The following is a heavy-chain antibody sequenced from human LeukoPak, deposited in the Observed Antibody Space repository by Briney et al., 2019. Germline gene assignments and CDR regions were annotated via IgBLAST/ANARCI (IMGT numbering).Heavy chain of an antibody. V-gene: IGHV3-7*01. CDR1: GFTFSSYW. CDR2: IKQDGSEK. J-gene: IGHJ4*02. D-gene: IGHD3-3*01. Sequence: GGSLRLSCAASGFTFSSYWMSWVRPAPGKGLEWVSNIKQDGSEKNYVDSVKGRFTISRDNAKNSLYLQMNRLRAEDTAVYYCARDIQYYDFWSGYYISDYWGQGTLVTVSS. CDR3: ARDIQYYDFWSGYYISDY.